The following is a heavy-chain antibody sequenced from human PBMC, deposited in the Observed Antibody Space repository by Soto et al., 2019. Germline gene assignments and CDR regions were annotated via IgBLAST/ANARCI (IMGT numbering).Heavy chain of an antibody. CDR1: GGTFSNYA. V-gene: IGHV1-69*12. D-gene: IGHD6-19*01. Sequence: QVQLVQSGAEVKKPESSVKVSCKASGGTFSNYAFSWVRQAPGQGLEWMGGTFPFFATSTYAQKFQGRVTITAVDSTRTVYMELSSLTSEDTAVYYCARDGAVAGTAPYYYGMDVWGQGTTVTVSS. J-gene: IGHJ6*02. CDR2: TFPFFATS. CDR3: ARDGAVAGTAPYYYGMDV.